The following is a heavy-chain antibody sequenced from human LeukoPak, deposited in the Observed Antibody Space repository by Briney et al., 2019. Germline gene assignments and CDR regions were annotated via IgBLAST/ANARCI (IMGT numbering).Heavy chain of an antibody. V-gene: IGHV3-21*01. Sequence: GGSLRLSCAASGFTFSSCSMNWVRQAPGKGLEWVSSISSSSSYIHYADSVKGRFTISRDNAKNSLYLQMNSLRAEDTAVYYCARDGGQQWLVRWFDPWGQGTLVTVSS. J-gene: IGHJ5*02. CDR2: ISSSSSYI. CDR1: GFTFSSCS. CDR3: ARDGGQQWLVRWFDP. D-gene: IGHD6-19*01.